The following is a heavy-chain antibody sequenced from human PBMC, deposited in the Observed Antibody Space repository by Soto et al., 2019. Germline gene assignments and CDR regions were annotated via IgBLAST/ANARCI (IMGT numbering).Heavy chain of an antibody. CDR3: ASEPCSGGSCYFDYGMDG. V-gene: IGHV5-10-1*01. D-gene: IGHD2-15*01. Sequence: GASLKISCKGSGFSFTSYWISWVRQMPGKGLEWMGRIDPSDSYTNYSPSFQGHVTISADKSISTAYLQWSSLKASDTAMYYCASEPCSGGSCYFDYGMDGWGQGTTVTVAS. J-gene: IGHJ6*02. CDR2: IDPSDSYT. CDR1: GFSFTSYW.